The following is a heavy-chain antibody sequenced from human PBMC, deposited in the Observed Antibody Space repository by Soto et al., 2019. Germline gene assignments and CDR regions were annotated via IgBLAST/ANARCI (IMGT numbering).Heavy chain of an antibody. CDR2: VSGSGAST. Sequence: EVQLLESGGGLVQPGGSLRLSCAASGFTFSSYAMSWVRQAPGKGLEWVSAVSGSGASTYYADSVKSRFTISRDNSKNPLYLQMNSLRAEDTAVYYCAKDDSRGSGSSGWFDPWGQGTLVTVSS. CDR3: AKDDSRGSGSSGWFDP. V-gene: IGHV3-23*01. CDR1: GFTFSSYA. D-gene: IGHD3-10*01. J-gene: IGHJ5*02.